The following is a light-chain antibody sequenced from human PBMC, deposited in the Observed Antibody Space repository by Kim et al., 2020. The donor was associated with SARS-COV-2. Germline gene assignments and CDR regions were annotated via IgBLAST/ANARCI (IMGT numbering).Light chain of an antibody. J-gene: IGKJ4*01. CDR2: WSY. Sequence: DIVMTQSPDSLAVSLGERATINCKSSQTVFDSSNNKNYLAWYQQKPGQPPKLLIYWSYTRESGVPDRFSGSGSGTDFALTISTLQAEDVAVYYCQQYYSSPLTFGGGTKLEI. CDR1: QTVFDSSNNKNY. V-gene: IGKV4-1*01. CDR3: QQYYSSPLT.